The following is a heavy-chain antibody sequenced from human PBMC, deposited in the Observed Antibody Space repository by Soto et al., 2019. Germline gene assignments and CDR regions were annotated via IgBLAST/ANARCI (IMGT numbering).Heavy chain of an antibody. Sequence: GGSLRLSCAASGFTFSSYGMHWVRQAPGKGLEWVAVISYDGSNKYYADSVKGRFTISRDNSKNTLYLQMNSLRAEDTAVYYCAKDRTIFGVAPIPSWGQGTLVTVSS. J-gene: IGHJ5*02. CDR3: AKDRTIFGVAPIPS. D-gene: IGHD3-3*01. V-gene: IGHV3-30*18. CDR2: ISYDGSNK. CDR1: GFTFSSYG.